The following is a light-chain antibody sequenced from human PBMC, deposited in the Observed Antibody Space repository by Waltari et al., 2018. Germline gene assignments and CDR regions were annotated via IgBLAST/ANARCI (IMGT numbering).Light chain of an antibody. CDR2: RNN. V-gene: IGLV1-47*01. J-gene: IGLJ2*01. CDR3: AAWDDSLSGVV. Sequence: QSVLTQPPSASGPPGPRFTISCSGTRPNTGRTYVYWYQQLPGTTPKRLTYRNNQRPLGVPDRFSGSKSGTSASLAISGLRSEDEADYYCAAWDDSLSGVVFGGGTKLTVL. CDR1: RPNTGRTY.